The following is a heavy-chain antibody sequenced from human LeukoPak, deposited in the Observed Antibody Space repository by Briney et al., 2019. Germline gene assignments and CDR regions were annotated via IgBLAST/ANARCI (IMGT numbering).Heavy chain of an antibody. V-gene: IGHV3-23*01. CDR2: ISGTGNRT. Sequence: GGSLRLSCAASGFTFSSYAVGWVRQAPGKGLGWVSAISGTGNRTYYADSVKGRFTISRDNSKNTLYLQMNSLRAEDTAVYYCARDESSWNYFDYWGQGTLVTVSS. CDR1: GFTFSSYA. CDR3: ARDESSWNYFDY. D-gene: IGHD6-13*01. J-gene: IGHJ4*02.